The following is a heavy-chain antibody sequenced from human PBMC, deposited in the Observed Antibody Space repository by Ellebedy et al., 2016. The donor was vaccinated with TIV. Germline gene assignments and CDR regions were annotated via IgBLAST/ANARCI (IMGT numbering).Heavy chain of an antibody. Sequence: PGGPLRLSCAGSGFMFSNFAMSWVRQAPGKGLERVSPISGSGESTYYVDSVKGRFTISRDNSKNTLYLQMNSLRVEDTAAYYCAKVTLVGVVRGHFDYWGQGTLVTVSS. CDR1: GFMFSNFA. CDR3: AKVTLVGVVRGHFDY. J-gene: IGHJ4*02. V-gene: IGHV3-23*01. CDR2: ISGSGEST. D-gene: IGHD1-26*01.